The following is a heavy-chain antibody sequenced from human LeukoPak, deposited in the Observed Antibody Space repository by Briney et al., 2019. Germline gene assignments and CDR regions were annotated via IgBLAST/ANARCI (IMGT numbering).Heavy chain of an antibody. V-gene: IGHV3-7*01. CDR2: VKKDASEK. CDR3: ARGDTGAWN. Sequence: GGSLRLPCAASGFTFSNNWMTWVRQAPGKGLEWVASVKKDASEKYYVDSVKGRFTISRDNAKNSLFLQMNSLRVEDTAVYYCARGDTGAWNWGQGTLVTVSS. J-gene: IGHJ4*02. D-gene: IGHD1-26*01. CDR1: GFTFSNNW.